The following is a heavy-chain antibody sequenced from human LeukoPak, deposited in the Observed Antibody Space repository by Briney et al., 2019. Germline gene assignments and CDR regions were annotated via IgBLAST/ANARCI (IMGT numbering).Heavy chain of an antibody. CDR2: ISYDGSNK. V-gene: IGHV3-30*03. CDR3: ARDPFIVATILRSHYYYGMDV. Sequence: GGSLRLSCAASGFTFSGYWMTWVRQAPGKGLEWVAVISYDGSNKYYADSVKGRFTISRDNSKNTLYLQMNSLRAEDTAVYYCARDPFIVATILRSHYYYGMDVWGKGTTVTVSS. D-gene: IGHD5-12*01. CDR1: GFTFSGYW. J-gene: IGHJ6*04.